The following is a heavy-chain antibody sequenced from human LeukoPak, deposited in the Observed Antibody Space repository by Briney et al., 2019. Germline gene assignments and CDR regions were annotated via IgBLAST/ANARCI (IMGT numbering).Heavy chain of an antibody. D-gene: IGHD4-17*01. CDR3: ARDPHDYGLGY. J-gene: IGHJ4*02. Sequence: PGGSLRLSCAASGFTFSSYEMNWVRQAPGKGLEWVSSISSSSSYIYYADSVKGRFTISRDNAKNSLYLQMNSLRVEDTAVYYCARDPHDYGLGYWGQGTLATVSS. CDR2: ISSSSSYI. V-gene: IGHV3-21*01. CDR1: GFTFSSYE.